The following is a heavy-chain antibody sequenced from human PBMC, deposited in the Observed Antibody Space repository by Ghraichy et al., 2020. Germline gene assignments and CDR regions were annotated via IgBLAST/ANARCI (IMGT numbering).Heavy chain of an antibody. CDR1: GYTVSTDC. Sequence: ASVKVSCKTAGYTVSTDCSIWMRQAPVQGLEWMAWISVYNGITNNAPKFQGRVTMTTDTSTSTAHMELRSLTSDDTAIYYCARDERAVDGGGRYYFDYWGQGTLVTGYS. CDR3: ARDERAVDGGGRYYFDY. J-gene: IGHJ4*02. D-gene: IGHD6-19*01. V-gene: IGHV1-18*01. CDR2: ISVYNGIT.